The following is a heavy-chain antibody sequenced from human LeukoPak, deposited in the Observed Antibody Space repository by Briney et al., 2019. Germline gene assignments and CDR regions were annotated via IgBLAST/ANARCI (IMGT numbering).Heavy chain of an antibody. CDR1: GFSVSNQA. D-gene: IGHD6-19*01. V-gene: IGHV3-23*01. CDR2: ISDSGSIT. CDR3: AKDARRTDGWYFFDY. Sequence: RGSLRLSCAASGFSVSNQAMGWVRQAPGKGLEWVSVISDSGSITYYADSVKGRFTISRDNSQNTLFLQMNSLRAEDTAVYYCAKDARRTDGWYFFDYWGQGAVVTVSA. J-gene: IGHJ4*02.